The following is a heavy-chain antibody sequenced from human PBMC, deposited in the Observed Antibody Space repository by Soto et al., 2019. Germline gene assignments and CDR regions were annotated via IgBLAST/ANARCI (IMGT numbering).Heavy chain of an antibody. CDR2: IIPILGIA. CDR1: GGTFSSYT. V-gene: IGHV1-69*02. D-gene: IGHD3-10*01. CDR3: ARGYGSGSYFYSFDY. J-gene: IGHJ4*02. Sequence: QVPLVQSGAEVKKPGSSVKVSCKASGGTFSSYTISWVRQAPGQGLEWMGRIIPILGIANYAQKFQGRVTITADKSTSTAYMELSSLRSEDTAVYYCARGYGSGSYFYSFDYWGQGTLVTVSS.